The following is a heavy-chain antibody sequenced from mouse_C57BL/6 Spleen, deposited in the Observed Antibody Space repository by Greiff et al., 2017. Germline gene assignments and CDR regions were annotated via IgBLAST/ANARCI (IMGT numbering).Heavy chain of an antibody. J-gene: IGHJ4*01. CDR3: TTGTTVVATDYAMDY. CDR1: GFNIKDDY. CDR2: IDPENGDT. Sequence: EVQGVESGAELVRPGASVKLSCTASGFNIKDDYMHWVKQRPEQGLEWIGWIDPENGDTEYASKFQGKATITADTSSNTAYLQLSSLTSEDTAVYYCTTGTTVVATDYAMDYWGQGTSVTVSS. D-gene: IGHD1-1*01. V-gene: IGHV14-4*01.